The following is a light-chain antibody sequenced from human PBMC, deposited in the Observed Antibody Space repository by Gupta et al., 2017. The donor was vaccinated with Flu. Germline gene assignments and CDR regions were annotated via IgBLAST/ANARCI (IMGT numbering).Light chain of an antibody. J-gene: IGLJ2*01. V-gene: IGLV3-10*01. CDR1: ALPKKF. CDR2: EDN. CDR3: YSKDKSGNLVV. Sequence: SYELTQPPSLSVSPGQTARITCSGDALPKKFAYWYQQKSGQAPVLVIAEDNTRPSGIPERFSCYCAGTAATPNTRVAPVEEEAYYFGYSKDKSGNLVVFGGGTKLTVL.